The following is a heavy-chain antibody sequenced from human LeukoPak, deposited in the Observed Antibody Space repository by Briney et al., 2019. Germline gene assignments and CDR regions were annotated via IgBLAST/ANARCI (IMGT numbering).Heavy chain of an antibody. Sequence: NTGGSLRLSCAASGFTFSAYSMNWVRQAPGKGLEWVSSITPSSSSIFYADSVKGRFTISRDNAKNLLYLQMSSLRAEDTAVYYCASDYDSPLDFWGQGTLVTVSS. D-gene: IGHD5-12*01. CDR2: ITPSSSSI. CDR1: GFTFSAYS. J-gene: IGHJ4*02. CDR3: ASDYDSPLDF. V-gene: IGHV3-21*06.